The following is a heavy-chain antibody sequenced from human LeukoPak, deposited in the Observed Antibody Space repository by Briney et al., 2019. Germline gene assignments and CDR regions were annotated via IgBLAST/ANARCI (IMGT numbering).Heavy chain of an antibody. V-gene: IGHV3-33*08. D-gene: IGHD6-13*01. J-gene: IGHJ6*02. Sequence: GRSLRLSCAASGFTFSSYAMHWVRQAPGKGLEWVAVIWYDGSNKYYADSVKGRFTISRDNSKNTLYLQMNSLRAEDTAVYYCARGPRIAAAGTLGYYGMDVWGQGTTVTVSS. CDR2: IWYDGSNK. CDR3: ARGPRIAAAGTLGYYGMDV. CDR1: GFTFSSYA.